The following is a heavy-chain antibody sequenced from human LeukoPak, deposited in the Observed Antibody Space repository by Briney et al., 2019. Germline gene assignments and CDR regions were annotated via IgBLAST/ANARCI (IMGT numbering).Heavy chain of an antibody. CDR2: ISAYNGNT. J-gene: IGHJ4*02. D-gene: IGHD3-9*01. Sequence: GASVKVSCKASGYTFTSYGISWVRQAPGQGLEWMGWISAYNGNTNYAQKLQGRVTMTTDTSTSTAYMELRSLRSDDTAVYYCARAGKYDILTGYSNDDYWGQGTLVTVSS. CDR3: ARAGKYDILTGYSNDDY. CDR1: GYTFTSYG. V-gene: IGHV1-18*01.